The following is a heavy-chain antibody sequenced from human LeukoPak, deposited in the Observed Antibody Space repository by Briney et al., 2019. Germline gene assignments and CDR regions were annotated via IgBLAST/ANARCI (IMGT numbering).Heavy chain of an antibody. CDR3: YYEGF. CDR2: ISSSGSTI. V-gene: IGHV3-48*03. D-gene: IGHD1-26*01. J-gene: IGHJ4*02. CDR1: GFTFSSYD. Sequence: GGSLRLSCAASGFTFSSYDMTWVRQAPGKGPEWVSYISSSGSTINYAHSVKGRFTISRDNVKNSLYLQMNSLRAEDTALYHCYYEGFWGQGTLVTVSS.